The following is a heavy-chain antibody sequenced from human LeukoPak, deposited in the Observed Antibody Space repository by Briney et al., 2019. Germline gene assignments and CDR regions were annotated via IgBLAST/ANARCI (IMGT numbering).Heavy chain of an antibody. D-gene: IGHD2-15*01. J-gene: IGHJ4*02. V-gene: IGHV3-23*01. CDR2: SSGSGGST. CDR1: GFNFSSCA. CDR3: AKDYCSGGSGYSGHDS. Sequence: GGSLRLSCAASGFNFSSCAMSGVLQAPGKGVQWGSGSSGSGGSTYYADSVKGRFSISRDNSKNTLHLQINSLRAEDTAVYYCAKDYCSGGSGYSGHDSWGQGTLVSVSS.